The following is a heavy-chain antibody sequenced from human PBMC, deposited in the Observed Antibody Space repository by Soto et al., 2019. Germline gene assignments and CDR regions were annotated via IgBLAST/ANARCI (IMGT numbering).Heavy chain of an antibody. J-gene: IGHJ4*02. V-gene: IGHV3-21*01. CDR1: GFTFSSYS. Sequence: EVQLVESGGGLVKPGGSLRLYCAASGFTFSSYSMNWVRQAPGKGLEWVSSIRSSSNFINYADSLKGRFTLSRDNARNSRYLQMNSLRVEDRAVYYCARNQGFFDYWGQGTLVTVSS. CDR3: ARNQGFFDY. CDR2: IRSSSNFI.